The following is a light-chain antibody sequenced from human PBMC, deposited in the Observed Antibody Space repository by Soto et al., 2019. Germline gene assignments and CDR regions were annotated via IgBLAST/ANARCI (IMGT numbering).Light chain of an antibody. CDR2: EVS. CDR3: RSYTSSSTLG. J-gene: IGLJ1*01. V-gene: IGLV2-14*01. CDR1: SSDVGAYNY. Sequence: QSVLTQPSSVSVSREQSLTISCTGTSSDVGAYNYVSWYQQHPGKAPKLMLYEVSNRPSGVSHRFSGSKSDNTASLTISGLQTDDEADCYCRSYTSSSTLGVGSCTKVTV.